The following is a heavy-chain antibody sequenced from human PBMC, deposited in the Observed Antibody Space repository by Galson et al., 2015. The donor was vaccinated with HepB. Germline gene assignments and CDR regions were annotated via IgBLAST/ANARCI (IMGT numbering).Heavy chain of an antibody. Sequence: SLRLSCAASGFTFSNYDMHWVRQAPGKGLEWVASISGSGGSTYYADSVKGRFTVSRDNSLDTVDLQMDSLRVDDTAVYYCAKDYLPYYDRWGSYSDLYYFDYWGQGTLVTVSS. CDR2: ISGSGGST. CDR3: AKDYLPYYDRWGSYSDLYYFDY. J-gene: IGHJ4*02. CDR1: GFTFSNYD. D-gene: IGHD3-22*01. V-gene: IGHV3-23*01.